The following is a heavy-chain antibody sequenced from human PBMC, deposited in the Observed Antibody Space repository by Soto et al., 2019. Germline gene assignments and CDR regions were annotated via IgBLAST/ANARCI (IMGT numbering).Heavy chain of an antibody. D-gene: IGHD3-16*01. Sequence: TLSLTCTVSGVSSTSFYWSWLRQSPGKGLEWIGYIFDNGDVKYDPSLMSRLTMSIDMSKNEFSLRLKSVTAADTAMYYCARGWGSKWYYFDSWGEGTLVTVSS. CDR3: ARGWGSKWYYFDS. CDR1: GVSSTSFY. V-gene: IGHV4-59*13. CDR2: IFDNGDV. J-gene: IGHJ4*02.